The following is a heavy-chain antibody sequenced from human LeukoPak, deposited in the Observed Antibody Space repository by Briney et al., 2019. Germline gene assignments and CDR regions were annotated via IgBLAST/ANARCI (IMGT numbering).Heavy chain of an antibody. J-gene: IGHJ4*02. D-gene: IGHD3-10*01. V-gene: IGHV4-30-2*01. CDR3: ARVKETQGQSGSYSPFDY. Sequence: PSQTLSLTCAVSGGSISSGGYSWSWIRPPPGKGLEWIGYIYHSGSTYYNPSLKSRVTISVDRSKNQFSLKLSSVTAADTAVYYCARVKETQGQSGSYSPFDYWGQGTLVTVSS. CDR1: GGSISSGGYS. CDR2: IYHSGST.